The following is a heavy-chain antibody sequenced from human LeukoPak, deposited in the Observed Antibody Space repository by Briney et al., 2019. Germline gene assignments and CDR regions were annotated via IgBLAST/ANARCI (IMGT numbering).Heavy chain of an antibody. CDR1: GFTFSDYY. CDR3: AREVVYCSSTSCYTRGPFDY. CDR2: ISSSGSTI. D-gene: IGHD2-2*02. J-gene: IGHJ4*02. Sequence: GGSLRLSCAASGFTFSDYYMSWIRQAPGKGLEWVSYISSSGSTIYYADSVKGRFTISRDNAKNSLYLQMNSLRAEDTAVYYCAREVVYCSSTSCYTRGPFDYWGQGTLVTVSS. V-gene: IGHV3-11*01.